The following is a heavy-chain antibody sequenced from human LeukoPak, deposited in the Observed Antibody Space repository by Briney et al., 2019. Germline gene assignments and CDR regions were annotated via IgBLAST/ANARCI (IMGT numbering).Heavy chain of an antibody. CDR3: ARDKREGYCSGGSCYSGPWFDP. CDR1: GFTFSNAW. D-gene: IGHD2-15*01. V-gene: IGHV3-15*01. CDR2: IKSKTDGGTT. Sequence: GGSLRLSCAASGFTFSNAWMSWVRQAPGKGLEWVGRIKSKTDGGTTDYAAPVKGRFTISRDNSKNTLYLQMNSLRAEDTAVYYCARDKREGYCSGGSCYSGPWFDPWGQGTLVTVSS. J-gene: IGHJ5*02.